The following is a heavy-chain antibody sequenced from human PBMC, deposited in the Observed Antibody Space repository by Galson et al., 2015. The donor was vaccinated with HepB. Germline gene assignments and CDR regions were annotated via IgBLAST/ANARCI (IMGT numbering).Heavy chain of an antibody. Sequence: SLRLSCAASGFTFSSYSMNWVRQAPGKGLEWVTIISHDGRDHFYADSVKGRFTISRDNSNNTLYLQMNSLRSEDTAIYYCARDFFDYSSGYYGGCDYWGQGTLVTVSS. D-gene: IGHD3-3*01. CDR3: ARDFFDYSSGYYGGCDY. J-gene: IGHJ4*02. CDR1: GFTFSSYS. V-gene: IGHV3-30*03. CDR2: ISHDGRDH.